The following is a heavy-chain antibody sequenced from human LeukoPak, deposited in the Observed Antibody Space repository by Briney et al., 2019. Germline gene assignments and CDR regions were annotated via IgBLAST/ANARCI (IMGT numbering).Heavy chain of an antibody. CDR3: TRARSSTRDHFYYYYMDV. D-gene: IGHD3-10*01. CDR2: SSSSSSNI. Sequence: GGSLRLSCAAPGFTFSSYSMNWVRQAPGQGLESVSFSSSSSSNIYYAASVRGRFIISRDTAKNSLYLQMTSLRADDTAVYYCTRARSSTRDHFYYYYMDVWGKGTTVTVSS. V-gene: IGHV3-21*01. J-gene: IGHJ6*03. CDR1: GFTFSSYS.